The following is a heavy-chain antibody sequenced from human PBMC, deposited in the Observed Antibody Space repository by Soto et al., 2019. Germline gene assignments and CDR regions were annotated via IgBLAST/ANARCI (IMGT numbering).Heavy chain of an antibody. D-gene: IGHD5-18*01. CDR2: ISYSGSS. Sequence: SETLSLTCTVSGGSNIRDGYYWSWIRQHPGKGLEWIAYISYSGSSYSNPSLKSRVTISADTSKNHFSLQLTSVTAADTAVYYCARGAGFSYASTWFDIWGQGTLVTVSS. CDR3: ARGAGFSYASTWFDI. CDR1: GGSNIRDGYY. V-gene: IGHV4-31*03. J-gene: IGHJ5*02.